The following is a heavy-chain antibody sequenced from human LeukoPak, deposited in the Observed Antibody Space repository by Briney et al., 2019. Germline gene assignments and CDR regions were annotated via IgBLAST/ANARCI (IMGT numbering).Heavy chain of an antibody. CDR3: ARNIPVTRWGY. Sequence: GGSLRLSCAASGFTFSSYWMSWVRQAPGKGLEWVANIKQDGSEKYYVDSVKGRFTISRDNSKNTVYLQMNSLRAEDTAVYYCARNIPVTRWGYWGQGTLVTVSS. CDR1: GFTFSSYW. D-gene: IGHD2-21*01. J-gene: IGHJ4*02. CDR2: IKQDGSEK. V-gene: IGHV3-7*01.